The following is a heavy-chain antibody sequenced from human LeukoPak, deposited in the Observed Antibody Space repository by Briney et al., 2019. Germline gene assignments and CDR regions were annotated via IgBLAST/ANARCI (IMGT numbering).Heavy chain of an antibody. D-gene: IGHD3-10*01. J-gene: IGHJ6*03. V-gene: IGHV4-34*01. CDR2: INHSGST. CDR3: AREVRPYYYMDV. Sequence: SETLSLTCAVYGGSFSGYYWSWIRQPPGKGLEWIGEINHSGSTNYNPSLKSRVTISVDTSKNQFSLQLNSVTPEDTAVYYCAREVRPYYYMDVWGKGTTVTVSS. CDR1: GGSFSGYY.